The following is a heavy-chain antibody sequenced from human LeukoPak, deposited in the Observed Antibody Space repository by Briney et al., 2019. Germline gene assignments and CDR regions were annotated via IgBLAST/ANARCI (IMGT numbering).Heavy chain of an antibody. CDR2: INSDGSST. CDR3: AKVPMYYYGSGSYYN. D-gene: IGHD3-10*01. Sequence: GGSLRLSCAASGFTFSSYWMHCVRQAPGKGLVWVSRINSDGSSTSYADSVKGRFTISRDNAKNTLYLQMNSLRAEDTAVYYCAKVPMYYYGSGSYYNWGQGTLVTVSS. V-gene: IGHV3-74*01. J-gene: IGHJ4*02. CDR1: GFTFSSYW.